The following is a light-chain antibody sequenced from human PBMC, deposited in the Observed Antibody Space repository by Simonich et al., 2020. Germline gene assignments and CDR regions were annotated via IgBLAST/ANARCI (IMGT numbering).Light chain of an antibody. J-gene: IGKJ5*01. CDR1: QSVLYSSNNKNY. V-gene: IGKV4-1*01. CDR3: QQYYSTPIT. CDR2: WAS. Sequence: DIVMTQSPDSLAVSLGERATINCKSSQSVLYSSNNKNYLAWYQQKPGKPPKLLIYWASTREAGVPDRFSSSVSGTDFTLTISSLQAEDVAVYYCQQYYSTPITFGQGTRLEIK.